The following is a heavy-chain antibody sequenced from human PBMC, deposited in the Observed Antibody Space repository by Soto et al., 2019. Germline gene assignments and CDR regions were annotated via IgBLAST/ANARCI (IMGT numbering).Heavy chain of an antibody. CDR2: IYYSGST. D-gene: IGHD3-10*01. J-gene: IGHJ4*02. CDR1: GGSISSGGYY. V-gene: IGHV4-31*03. CDR3: ARGITMVRGVGLFYFDY. Sequence: QVQLQESGPGLVKPSQTLSLTCTVSGGSISSGGYYWNWIRQHPGKGLEWIGYIYYSGSTYYNPSLKSRVTISVDKSKNQFSLKLSSVTAADTAVYYCARGITMVRGVGLFYFDYWGQGTLVTVSS.